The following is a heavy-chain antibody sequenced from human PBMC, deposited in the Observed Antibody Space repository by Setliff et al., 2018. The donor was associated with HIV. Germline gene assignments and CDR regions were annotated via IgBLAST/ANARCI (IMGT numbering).Heavy chain of an antibody. Sequence: GGSLRLSCAASGFTFSSYWMSWVRQAPGKGLEWVANIKQDGSEKYYVDSVKGRFTISRDNAKNSLYLQMNSLRAEDTAVYYCARDFCGSSCSSGYGYFDHWGQGTLVTVSS. CDR3: ARDFCGSSCSSGYGYFDH. CDR2: IKQDGSEK. CDR1: GFTFSSYW. J-gene: IGHJ4*02. D-gene: IGHD2-15*01. V-gene: IGHV3-7*03.